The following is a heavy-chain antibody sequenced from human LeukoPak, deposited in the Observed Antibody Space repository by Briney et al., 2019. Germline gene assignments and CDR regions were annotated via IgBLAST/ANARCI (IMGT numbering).Heavy chain of an antibody. CDR2: ISNSGNTI. V-gene: IGHV3-48*01. J-gene: IGHJ4*02. CDR3: AREQQLVLDY. Sequence: GGSLRLSCAASGFAFSSYNMNWVRQAPGKGLEWVSHISNSGNTIYYADSVKGRFTISRDNAKNSLYLQMNSLRAEDTAVYYCAREQQLVLDYWGQGTLVTVSS. D-gene: IGHD6-13*01. CDR1: GFAFSSYN.